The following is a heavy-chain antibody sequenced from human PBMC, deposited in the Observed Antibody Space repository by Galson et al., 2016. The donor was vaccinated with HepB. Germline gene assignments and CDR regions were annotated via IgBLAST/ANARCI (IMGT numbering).Heavy chain of an antibody. CDR3: ARGREQQLVRWAVYYYYGMDV. CDR1: GYTFTNYA. V-gene: IGHV1-18*01. J-gene: IGHJ6*02. Sequence: SVKVSCKASGYTFTNYAIGWVRQAPGQGLEWMGWISPYNGNKVYGQKFQGRLIMTTDTSTSSAYMELRSLRSDDTAVYYCARGREQQLVRWAVYYYYGMDVWGQGTTVTVSS. CDR2: ISPYNGNK. D-gene: IGHD6-13*01.